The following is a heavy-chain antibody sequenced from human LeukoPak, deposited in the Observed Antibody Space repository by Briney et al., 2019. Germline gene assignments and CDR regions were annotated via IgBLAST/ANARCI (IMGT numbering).Heavy chain of an antibody. CDR3: AIVVAAPQGTIDP. Sequence: PGGSLRLPCAASGFTFSSYAMSWVRQAPGKGLEWVSAISGSGGTTYYADSVKGRFTISRDNSKSTLYVQMNSLRAEDTAVYYCAIVVAAPQGTIDPWGQGTLVTISS. V-gene: IGHV3-23*01. CDR2: ISGSGGTT. D-gene: IGHD6-6*01. J-gene: IGHJ5*02. CDR1: GFTFSSYA.